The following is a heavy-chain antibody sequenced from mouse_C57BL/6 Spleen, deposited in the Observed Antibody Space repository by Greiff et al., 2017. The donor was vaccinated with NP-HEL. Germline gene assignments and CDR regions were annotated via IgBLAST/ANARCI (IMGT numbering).Heavy chain of an antibody. CDR3: AREDYNDGYYYFDY. CDR2: INPNNGGT. J-gene: IGHJ2*01. D-gene: IGHD2-3*01. CDR1: GYTFTDYN. V-gene: IGHV1-22*01. Sequence: EVQLVESGPELVKPGASVKMSCKASGYTFTDYNMHWVKQSHGKSLEWIGYINPNNGGTSYNQKFKGKATLTVNQSSSTAYMELRSLTAEDSAVYYCAREDYNDGYYYFDYWGKGTTLTVSS.